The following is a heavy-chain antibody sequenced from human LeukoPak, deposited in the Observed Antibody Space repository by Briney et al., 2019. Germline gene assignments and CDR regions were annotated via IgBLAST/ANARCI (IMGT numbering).Heavy chain of an antibody. CDR1: GFTVTNNY. D-gene: IGHD2-21*02. CDR2: IYSDGST. J-gene: IGHJ4*02. V-gene: IGHV3-53*01. CDR3: ARGGGAFCGSDCHRNFDC. Sequence: GGSLRLSCAVSGFTVTNNYMSWVRQAPGKGLEWVSVIYSDGSTYYANSVKGRFTISRDNSKNTLDLQMNSLRAEDTAVYYCARGGGAFCGSDCHRNFDCWGQGTQVTVSS.